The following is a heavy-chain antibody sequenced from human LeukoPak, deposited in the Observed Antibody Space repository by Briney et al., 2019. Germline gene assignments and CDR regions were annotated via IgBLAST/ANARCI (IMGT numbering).Heavy chain of an antibody. Sequence: SQTLSLTCTVSGVSISSAGYWSWIRQYPGKGLEWIGYIYFSGSTYYNPSLKSRVTISVDTSKNHFSLKLSSVTAADTAVYYCARVPPDYGDYVRALDIWGQGTKVTVSS. D-gene: IGHD4-17*01. CDR2: IYFSGST. CDR3: ARVPPDYGDYVRALDI. J-gene: IGHJ3*02. CDR1: GVSISSAGY. V-gene: IGHV4-31*03.